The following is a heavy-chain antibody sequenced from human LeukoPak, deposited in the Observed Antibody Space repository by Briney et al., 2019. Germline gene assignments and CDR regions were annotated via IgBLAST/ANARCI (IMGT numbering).Heavy chain of an antibody. CDR1: GFTFSSYS. V-gene: IGHV3-48*04. J-gene: IGHJ6*03. CDR2: ISSSSSTI. D-gene: IGHD3-3*01. CDR3: ARDEDGFWSYYYMDV. Sequence: GGSLRLSCAASGFTFSSYSMNWVRQAPGKGLEWVSYISSSSSTIYYADSVKGRFTISRDNAKNSLYPQMNSLRAEDTAVYYCARDEDGFWSYYYMDVWGKGTTVTVSS.